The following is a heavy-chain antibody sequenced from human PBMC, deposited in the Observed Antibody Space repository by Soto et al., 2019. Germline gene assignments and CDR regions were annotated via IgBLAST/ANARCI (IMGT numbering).Heavy chain of an antibody. D-gene: IGHD2-2*03. CDR1: GYTFTSYD. CDR2: MNPNSGNT. Sequence: GASVKVSCKASGYTFTSYDINWVRQATGQGLEWMGWMNPNSGNTGYAQKFQGRVTMTRNTSISTAYMELSSLRSEDTAVYYCASRVAGYCSSTSCYAGTENDYWGQGTLVTVSS. CDR3: ASRVAGYCSSTSCYAGTENDY. J-gene: IGHJ4*02. V-gene: IGHV1-8*01.